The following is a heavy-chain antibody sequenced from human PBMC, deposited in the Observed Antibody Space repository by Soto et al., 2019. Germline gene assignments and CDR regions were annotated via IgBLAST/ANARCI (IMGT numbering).Heavy chain of an antibody. D-gene: IGHD6-13*01. CDR1: GFTFSSYS. CDR3: ARDRDWVAAAGTGPPDY. J-gene: IGHJ4*02. Sequence: GGSLRLSCAASGFTFSSYSMNWVRQAPGKGLEWVSYISSSSSTIYYADSVKGRFTISRDNAKNSLYLQMNSLRDEDTAVYYCARDRDWVAAAGTGPPDYWGQETLVTVSS. V-gene: IGHV3-48*02. CDR2: ISSSSSTI.